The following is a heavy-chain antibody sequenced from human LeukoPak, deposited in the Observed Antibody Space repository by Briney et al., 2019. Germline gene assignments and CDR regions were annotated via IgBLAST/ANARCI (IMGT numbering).Heavy chain of an antibody. CDR1: GGSISSYY. J-gene: IGHJ6*04. V-gene: IGHV4-59*01. CDR3: ARDKGYCSSTSCDSDYGMDV. CDR2: IYYSGST. Sequence: PSETLSPTCTVSGGSISSYYWSWIRQPPGKGLEWIGYIYYSGSTNYNPSLKSRVTISVDTSKNQFSLKLSSVTAADTAVYYCARDKGYCSSTSCDSDYGMDVWGKGTTVTVSS. D-gene: IGHD2-2*01.